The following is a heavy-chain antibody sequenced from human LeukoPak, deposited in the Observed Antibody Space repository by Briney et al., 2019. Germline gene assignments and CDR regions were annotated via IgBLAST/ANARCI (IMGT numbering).Heavy chain of an antibody. CDR3: TRDRVGATFDY. CDR1: GFTFGDYA. D-gene: IGHD1-26*01. J-gene: IGHJ4*02. Sequence: GGSLRLSCTASGFTFGDYAMSWFRQAPGKGLEWVGFIRSKAYGGTTEYAASVKGRFTISRDDSKSIAYLQMNSLKTEDTAVYYCTRDRVGATFDYWGLGTLVTVSS. V-gene: IGHV3-49*03. CDR2: IRSKAYGGTT.